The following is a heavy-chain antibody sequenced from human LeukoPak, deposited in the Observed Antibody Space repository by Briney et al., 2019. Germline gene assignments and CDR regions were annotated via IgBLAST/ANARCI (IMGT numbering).Heavy chain of an antibody. D-gene: IGHD3-22*01. CDR1: GFTFSSYI. J-gene: IGHJ6*02. CDR3: AKHHSYASSYYHYGMGF. V-gene: IGHV3-23*01. CDR2: ISGGGGST. Sequence: GGSLRLSCAASGFTFSSYIMNWVRQAPGKGLEWVSAISGGGGSTYYADSVKGRFTISRDSSKNSLYLQMNSLRAEDTAVYSCAKHHSYASSYYHYGMGFWGQGTPVTVAS.